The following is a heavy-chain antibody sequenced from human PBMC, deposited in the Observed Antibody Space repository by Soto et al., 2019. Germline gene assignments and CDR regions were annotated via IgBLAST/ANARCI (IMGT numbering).Heavy chain of an antibody. CDR2: IGRRSDI. V-gene: IGHV3-21*01. J-gene: IGHJ6*02. D-gene: IGHD3-10*01. CDR3: AREESASPLAYGLDV. CDR1: GFSFSTYS. Sequence: GGSLRLSCEASGFSFSTYSMHWVRQAPGKGLEWVSSIGRRSDIYYADSVKGRFTISRDNAKNSVSLQMNSLRDNATAVYNCAREESASPLAYGLDVLGPGTTLAVSS.